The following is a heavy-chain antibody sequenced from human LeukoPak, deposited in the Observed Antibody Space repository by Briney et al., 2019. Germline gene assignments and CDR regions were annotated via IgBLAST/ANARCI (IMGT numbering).Heavy chain of an antibody. D-gene: IGHD2-15*01. V-gene: IGHV3-30*04. CDR3: ARVDIVVVVAAVSGAFDI. Sequence: GRSLRLSCAASGFTLSSYAMHWVRQAPGKGLEWLAVISYDGSNKYYADSVKGRFTISRDNSKNTLYLQMNSLRAEDTAVYYCARVDIVVVVAAVSGAFDIWGQGTMVTVSS. CDR1: GFTLSSYA. CDR2: ISYDGSNK. J-gene: IGHJ3*02.